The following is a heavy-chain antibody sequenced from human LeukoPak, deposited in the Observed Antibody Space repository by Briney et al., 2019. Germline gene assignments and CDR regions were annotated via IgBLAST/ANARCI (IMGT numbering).Heavy chain of an antibody. CDR1: GFTFSSYV. V-gene: IGHV3-48*03. D-gene: IGHD4-11*01. CDR2: ISSSGITI. J-gene: IGHJ4*02. CDR3: ARVQAVTTGGNYFDH. Sequence: GGALRLSCAASGFTFSSYVMNWVRQAPGKGVEWVSYISSSGITIYYADSVKVRFTISRDNAKNSLYLQMNSLRTEDTAVYYCARVQAVTTGGNYFDHWGQGTLVTVSS.